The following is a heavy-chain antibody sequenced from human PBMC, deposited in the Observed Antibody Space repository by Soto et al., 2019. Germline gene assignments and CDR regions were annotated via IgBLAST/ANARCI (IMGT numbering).Heavy chain of an antibody. J-gene: IGHJ4*02. Sequence: PGGSLRLSCAASGFPFSFYSMNWVRQAPGKGLEWISYITSTSSAINYADSVKGRFTISRDNSKNTLYLQMNSLRAEDTAVYYCAKEAPYSSSWTPNFDYWGQGTLVTVSS. CDR3: AKEAPYSSSWTPNFDY. CDR1: GFPFSFYS. V-gene: IGHV3-48*01. D-gene: IGHD6-13*01. CDR2: ITSTSSAI.